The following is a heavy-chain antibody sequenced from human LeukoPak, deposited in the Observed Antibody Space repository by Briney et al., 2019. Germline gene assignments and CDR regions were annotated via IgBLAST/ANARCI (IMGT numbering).Heavy chain of an antibody. CDR2: INSDGRTT. J-gene: IGHJ4*02. CDR3: AREGYYDSSGYSIRFSY. V-gene: IGHV3-74*01. CDR1: EFTFSSYW. Sequence: GGSLRFSCEASEFTFSSYWMHWVRQAPGKGLVWVSRINSDGRTTIYADSVKGRFTISRDNAKNTLCLQMNSLRAEDTAVYYCAREGYYDSSGYSIRFSYWGQGTLVTVSS. D-gene: IGHD3-22*01.